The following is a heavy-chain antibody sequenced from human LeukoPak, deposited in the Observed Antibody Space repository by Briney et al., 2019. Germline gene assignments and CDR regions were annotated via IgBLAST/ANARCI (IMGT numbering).Heavy chain of an antibody. J-gene: IGHJ4*02. CDR2: IWNDGSKT. V-gene: IGHV3-33*01. D-gene: IGHD4-17*01. CDR1: GFTFSSYG. CDR3: ARETGLRTFDN. Sequence: PGGSLRLSCAASGFTFSSYGMHWVRQAPGKGLEWVAVIWNDGSKTSYVDSVKGRFTISRDNSKNTLYLQLNSPRAEDTAVYYCARETGLRTFDNWGQGTLVTVSS.